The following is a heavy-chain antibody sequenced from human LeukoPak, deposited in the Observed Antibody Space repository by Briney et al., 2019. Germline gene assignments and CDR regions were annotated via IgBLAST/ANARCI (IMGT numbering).Heavy chain of an antibody. CDR2: FYYSEST. D-gene: IGHD3-22*01. V-gene: IGHV4-39*07. CDR1: GGSISSSSYS. Sequence: PSETLSLTCTVSGGSISSSSYSWGWIRQPPGKGLEWLGSFYYSESTNYNPSLKSRVTISVDTSKNQFSLKLSSVTAADTAVYFCGRLDDYDYSAWWGQGILVTVSS. J-gene: IGHJ4*02. CDR3: GRLDDYDYSAW.